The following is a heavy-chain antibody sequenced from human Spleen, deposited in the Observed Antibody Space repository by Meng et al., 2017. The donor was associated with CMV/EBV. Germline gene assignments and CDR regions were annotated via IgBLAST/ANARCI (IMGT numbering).Heavy chain of an antibody. Sequence: GESLKISCAASGFTFSSYWMHWVRQAPGKGLVRVSRINSDGSSTSYADSVKGRFTISRDNAKNSLYLQMNSLRAEDTAVYYCARALFIGWFDPWGQGTLVTVSS. J-gene: IGHJ5*02. CDR3: ARALFIGWFDP. CDR1: GFTFSSYW. CDR2: INSDGSST. D-gene: IGHD1-26*01. V-gene: IGHV3-74*01.